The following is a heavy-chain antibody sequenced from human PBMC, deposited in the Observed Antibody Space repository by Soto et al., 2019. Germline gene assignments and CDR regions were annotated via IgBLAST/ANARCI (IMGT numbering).Heavy chain of an antibody. J-gene: IGHJ6*02. CDR1: GGSISSYY. CDR3: ARTRRNYYYYYGMDV. V-gene: IGHV4-59*08. Sequence: SETLSLXCTVSGGSISSYYWSWIRQPPGKGLEWIGYIYYSGSTNYNPSLKSRVTISVDTSKNQFSLKLSSVTAAATAVYYCARTRRNYYYYYGMDVWGQGTTVTVSS. CDR2: IYYSGST.